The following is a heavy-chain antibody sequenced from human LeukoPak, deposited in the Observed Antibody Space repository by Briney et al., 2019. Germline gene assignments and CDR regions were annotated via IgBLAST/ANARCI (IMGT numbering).Heavy chain of an antibody. Sequence: GGSLRLSCAASGFTFNTNAMSWVRQAPGKGLEWVSAISGRTGGTYYADSVKGRFTISRDNSKSTLYLQLNSLGADDTAVYFCAAGYSYGYYYFDFWGQGTPVTVSS. D-gene: IGHD5-18*01. V-gene: IGHV3-23*01. CDR3: AAGYSYGYYYFDF. J-gene: IGHJ4*02. CDR2: ISGRTGGT. CDR1: GFTFNTNA.